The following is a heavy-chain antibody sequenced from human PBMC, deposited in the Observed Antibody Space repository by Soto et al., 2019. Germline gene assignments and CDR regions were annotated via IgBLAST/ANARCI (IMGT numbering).Heavy chain of an antibody. Sequence: ASVKVSCKASGGTFSSYAISWVRQAPGQGLEWMGGIIPIFGTANYAQKFQGRVTITADESTSTAYMELSSLRSEDTAVYYCAGVGISKYQLTPGGYGMDVWGQGTTVTVSS. CDR3: AGVGISKYQLTPGGYGMDV. CDR1: GGTFSSYA. CDR2: IIPIFGTA. V-gene: IGHV1-69*13. D-gene: IGHD2-2*01. J-gene: IGHJ6*02.